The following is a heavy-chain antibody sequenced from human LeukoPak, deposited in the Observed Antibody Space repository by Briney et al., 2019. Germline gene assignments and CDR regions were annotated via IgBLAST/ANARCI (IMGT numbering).Heavy chain of an antibody. J-gene: IGHJ4*02. D-gene: IGHD3-10*01. CDR3: ARRQSYYYGSGVDY. V-gene: IGHV1-69*01. CDR2: IIPIFGTA. CDR1: GGTFSSYA. Sequence: GSSVKASCKASGGTFSSYAISWVRQAPGQGLEWMGGIIPIFGTANYAQKFQGRVTITADESTSTAYMELSSLRSEDTAVYYCARRQSYYYGSGVDYWGQGTLVTVSS.